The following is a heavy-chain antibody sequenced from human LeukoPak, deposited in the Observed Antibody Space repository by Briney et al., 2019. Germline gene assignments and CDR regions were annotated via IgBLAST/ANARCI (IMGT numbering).Heavy chain of an antibody. CDR2: SIVGSGQT. CDR3: AAGDTLVRGVIIPFAP. CDR1: GFTLINSA. J-gene: IGHJ5*02. D-gene: IGHD3-10*01. V-gene: IGHV1-58*01. Sequence: GASVKVSCKASGFTLINSAVQWVRQARGQRREWVGWSIVGSGQTRYAQKFRERVTITRDRYTSAAFVELSSLRSEDSAVYYCAAGDTLVRGVIIPFAPWGQGTLVTVSS.